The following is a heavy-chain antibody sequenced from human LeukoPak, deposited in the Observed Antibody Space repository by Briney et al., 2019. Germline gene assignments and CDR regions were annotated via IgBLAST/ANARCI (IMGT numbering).Heavy chain of an antibody. V-gene: IGHV4-59*08. CDR3: ARTSRYEYGDLVGDY. CDR2: IYYSGST. CDR1: GGSISSYY. Sequence: SETLSLTCTVSGGSISSYYWGWIRQPPGKGLEWIGYIYYSGSTNYNPSLKSRVTISVDTSKNQFSLKLSSVTAADTAVYYCARTSRYEYGDLVGDYWGQGTLVTVSS. J-gene: IGHJ4*02. D-gene: IGHD4-17*01.